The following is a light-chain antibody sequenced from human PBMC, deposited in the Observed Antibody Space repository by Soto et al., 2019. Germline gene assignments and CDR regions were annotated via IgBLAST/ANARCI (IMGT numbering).Light chain of an antibody. CDR1: QSISSW. CDR2: KEA. J-gene: IGKJ2*01. Sequence: DIQMTQSPSTLSASVGDRVTITCRASQSISSWLAWYQQKPGKAPKLLIYKEASLESGVPSRFSGSASGTEFTLTISSLQPDDFATYYCQQYKSYSPYTFGQGTKLEIK. V-gene: IGKV1-5*03. CDR3: QQYKSYSPYT.